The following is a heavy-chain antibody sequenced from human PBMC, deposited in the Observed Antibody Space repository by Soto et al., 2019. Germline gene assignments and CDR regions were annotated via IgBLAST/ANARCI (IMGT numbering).Heavy chain of an antibody. CDR3: ARDVVVINLYYYYGMDV. V-gene: IGHV3-33*01. CDR2: IWYDGSNK. D-gene: IGHD3-22*01. Sequence: QVQLVESGGGVVQPGRSLRLSCAASGFTFSSYGMHWVRQAPGKGLEWVAVIWYDGSNKYYADSVKGRFTISRDNSKNTLYLQMNSLRAEDTAVYYCARDVVVINLYYYYGMDVWGQGTTVTVSS. CDR1: GFTFSSYG. J-gene: IGHJ6*02.